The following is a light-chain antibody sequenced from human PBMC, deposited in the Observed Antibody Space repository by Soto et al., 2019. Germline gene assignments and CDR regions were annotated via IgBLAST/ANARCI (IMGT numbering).Light chain of an antibody. J-gene: IGKJ1*01. V-gene: IGKV1-5*03. Sequence: DIQMTQSPSTLSASVGDRVTITCRASESISNLLAWYQQKPGKAPNLLIYKASSLESGVPSRFSGSGSGTEFTLTISSLQPDDFATYYCQPYNSYSRTFGQGTKVDIK. CDR2: KAS. CDR1: ESISNL. CDR3: QPYNSYSRT.